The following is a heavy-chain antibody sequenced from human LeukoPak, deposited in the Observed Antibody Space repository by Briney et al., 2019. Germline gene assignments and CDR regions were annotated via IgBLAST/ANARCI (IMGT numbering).Heavy chain of an antibody. V-gene: IGHV3-11*05. CDR1: GFTFSDYY. J-gene: IGHJ5*02. D-gene: IGHD3-10*01. Sequence: GGSLRHSCAASGFTFSDYYMSWIRQAPGKGLEWVSYISSSSSYTNYADSVKGRFTISRDNAKNSLYLQMNSLRAEDTAVYYCVRDGEGVAISVNYWFAPWGQGTLVTVSS. CDR3: VRDGEGVAISVNYWFAP. CDR2: ISSSSSYT.